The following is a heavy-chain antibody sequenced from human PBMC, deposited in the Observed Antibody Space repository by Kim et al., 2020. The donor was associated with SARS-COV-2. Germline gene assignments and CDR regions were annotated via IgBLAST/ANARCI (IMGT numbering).Heavy chain of an antibody. CDR2: IKQDGSEK. D-gene: IGHD3-22*01. Sequence: GGSLRLSFAASGFTFSSYWMSWVRQAPGKGLEWVANIKQDGSEKYYVDSVKGRFTISRDNAKNSLYLQMNSLRAEDTAVYYCARELRITMIVVVINDAFDIWGQGTMVTVSS. J-gene: IGHJ3*02. CDR1: GFTFSSYW. V-gene: IGHV3-7*01. CDR3: ARELRITMIVVVINDAFDI.